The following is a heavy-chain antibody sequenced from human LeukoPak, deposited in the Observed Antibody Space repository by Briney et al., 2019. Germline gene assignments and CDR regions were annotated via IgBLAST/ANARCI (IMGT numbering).Heavy chain of an antibody. D-gene: IGHD4-11*01. CDR2: IIPIFGTA. CDR1: GGTFSSYA. Sequence: GASVKVSCKASGGTFSSYASSWVRQAPGQGLEWMGGIIPIFGTANYAQKFQGRVTITADESTSTAYMELSSLRSEDTAVYYCARDYSYGMDVWGQGTTVTVSS. V-gene: IGHV1-69*13. CDR3: ARDYSYGMDV. J-gene: IGHJ6*02.